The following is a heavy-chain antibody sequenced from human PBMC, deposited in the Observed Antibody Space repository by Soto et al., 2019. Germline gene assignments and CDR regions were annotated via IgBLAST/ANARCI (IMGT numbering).Heavy chain of an antibody. V-gene: IGHV3-74*01. CDR1: GFTFSSYW. J-gene: IGHJ3*02. CDR3: ARYSGWIDAFDI. CDR2: INSDGSST. Sequence: GGSLRLSCAASGFTFSSYWMHWVRQAPGKGLVWVSRINSDGSSTSYADSVKGRFTISRDNAKNTLYLQMNSLRAEDTAVYYCARYSGWIDAFDIWGQGTMVTVSS. D-gene: IGHD5-12*01.